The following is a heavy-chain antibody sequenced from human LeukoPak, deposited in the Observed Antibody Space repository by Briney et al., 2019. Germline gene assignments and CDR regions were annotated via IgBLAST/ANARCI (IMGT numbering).Heavy chain of an antibody. D-gene: IGHD1-7*01. CDR2: ISSSSYI. Sequence: GGSLRLSCAASGFTFSSYSMNWVRQAPGKGLEWVSSISSSSYIYYADSVKGRFTISRDNAKNSLYLQMNSLRAEDTAVYYCARVAWTYDAFDIWGQGTMVTVSS. CDR3: ARVAWTYDAFDI. CDR1: GFTFSSYS. V-gene: IGHV3-21*01. J-gene: IGHJ3*02.